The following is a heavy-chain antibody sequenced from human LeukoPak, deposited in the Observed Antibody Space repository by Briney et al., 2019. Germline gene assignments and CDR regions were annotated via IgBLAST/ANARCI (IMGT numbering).Heavy chain of an antibody. CDR2: INHSGST. CDR3: ARGIGGSYFSYYYYMDV. CDR1: GGSFSGYY. Sequence: SETLSLTCAVYGGSFSGYYWSWIRQPPGKGLEWIGEINHSGSTNYNPSLKSRVTISVDTSKNQFSLKLSPVTAADTAVYYCARGIGGSYFSYYYYMDVWGKGATVTVSS. D-gene: IGHD1-26*01. J-gene: IGHJ6*03. V-gene: IGHV4-34*01.